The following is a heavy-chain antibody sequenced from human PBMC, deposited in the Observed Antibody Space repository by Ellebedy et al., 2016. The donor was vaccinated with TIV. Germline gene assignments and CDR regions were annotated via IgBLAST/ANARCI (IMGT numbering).Heavy chain of an antibody. CDR3: ASTVMVMGATSAEFFQH. CDR1: GGSMSRNY. V-gene: IGHV4-59*08. D-gene: IGHD2-21*01. J-gene: IGHJ1*01. Sequence: SETLSLXXTLSGGSMSRNYWSWIRQPPGKGLEWIGYIYYSGNTNYNPSLRSRVTISVDTSKNQFSLMLSSVTAADTAVYYCASTVMVMGATSAEFFQHWGQGALVTVSS. CDR2: IYYSGNT.